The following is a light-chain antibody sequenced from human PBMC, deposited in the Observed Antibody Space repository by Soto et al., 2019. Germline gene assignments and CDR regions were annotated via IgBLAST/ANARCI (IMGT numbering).Light chain of an antibody. CDR2: DAS. J-gene: IGKJ3*01. Sequence: EIVLTQSPGTLSLSPGERATLSCRASQSVSSGYLAWYQQKPGQAPRLLIYDASRATGIPDRFSGSGSATDFTLTIARLEPEDFAVYYYQHYGTSALFGLRTKWIS. V-gene: IGKV3-20*01. CDR3: QHYGTSAL. CDR1: QSVSSGY.